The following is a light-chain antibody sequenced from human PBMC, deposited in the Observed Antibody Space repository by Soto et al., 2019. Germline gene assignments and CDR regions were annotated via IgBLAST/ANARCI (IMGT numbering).Light chain of an antibody. Sequence: DIQMTQSPSSLSASVGDRVTITCRTSQRIDSYLNWYQHKPGQAPKLLIYAASSLQSGVPSRFSGSGSETDFTLTISSLQPEDFATYSCQQSNSITWTFGQGTKVDIK. J-gene: IGKJ1*01. CDR2: AAS. CDR1: QRIDSY. V-gene: IGKV1-39*01. CDR3: QQSNSITWT.